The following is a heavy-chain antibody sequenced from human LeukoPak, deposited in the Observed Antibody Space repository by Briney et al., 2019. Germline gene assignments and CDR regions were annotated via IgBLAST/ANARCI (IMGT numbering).Heavy chain of an antibody. V-gene: IGHV3-64D*09. CDR2: ISRNGGST. CDR1: GFTFSSFA. D-gene: IGHD2/OR15-2a*01. J-gene: IGHJ4*02. CDR3: VKDLRSDFMGVLSRYLSY. Sequence: GGSLRLSCSASGFTFSSFAMHWVRQAPGKGLEYVAAISRNGGSTYYADSVKGRFTISGDNSKSTLYLQMSSLRAEDTAVYLCVKDLRSDFMGVLSRYLSYWGQGTLVTVSS.